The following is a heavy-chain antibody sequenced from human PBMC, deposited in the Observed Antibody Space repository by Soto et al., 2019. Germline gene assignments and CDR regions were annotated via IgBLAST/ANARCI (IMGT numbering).Heavy chain of an antibody. Sequence: PGESLKISCKASGYTFGNYWIGWVRQMPGKGLEWMGIIYPGDSDTRYSPSFQGQVTISADKSINTAYLQWSSLKASDTAMYYCARQGGMDVWGQGTTVTVSS. CDR2: IYPGDSDT. CDR3: ARQGGMDV. CDR1: GYTFGNYW. V-gene: IGHV5-51*01. J-gene: IGHJ6*02.